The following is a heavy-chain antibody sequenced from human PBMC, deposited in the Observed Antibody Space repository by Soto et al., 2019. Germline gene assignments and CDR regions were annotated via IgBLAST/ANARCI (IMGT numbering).Heavy chain of an antibody. CDR1: GFTFSSYA. Sequence: GGSLRLSCAASGFTFSSYAMHWVRQAPGKGLEWVAVISYDGSNKYYADSVKGRFTISRDNSKNTLYLQMNGLRAEDTAVYYCARSRGQWLVDYWGQGTLVTVSS. J-gene: IGHJ4*02. D-gene: IGHD6-19*01. V-gene: IGHV3-30-3*01. CDR2: ISYDGSNK. CDR3: ARSRGQWLVDY.